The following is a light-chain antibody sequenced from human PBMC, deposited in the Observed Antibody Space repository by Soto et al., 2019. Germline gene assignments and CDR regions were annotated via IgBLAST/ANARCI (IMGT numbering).Light chain of an antibody. Sequence: EIVLTQSPGTLSLSPGERATLSCRASQSVSSSSLAWYQQRRGQAPRLLIHGASNRATGIPDRFSGSGSGTDFTLTISRLEPEDFAVYYCQQYNNWPRTFGQGTKVDIK. CDR3: QQYNNWPRT. CDR1: QSVSSSS. V-gene: IGKV3-20*01. CDR2: GAS. J-gene: IGKJ1*01.